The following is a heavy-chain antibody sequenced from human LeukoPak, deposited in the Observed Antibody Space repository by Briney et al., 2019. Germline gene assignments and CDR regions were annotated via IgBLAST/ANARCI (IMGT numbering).Heavy chain of an antibody. CDR2: ISSISSYI. V-gene: IGHV3-21*01. CDR3: AREYYDFWSGYYNYYYYGMDV. CDR1: GFTFSSYS. J-gene: IGHJ6*02. Sequence: GRSLRLSCAASGFTFSSYSMNWGRQAPGKGLEWVSAISSISSYIYYADSVKGRFTISRDNAKNSLYLQMNSLRAEDTAVYYCAREYYDFWSGYYNYYYYGMDVWGQGTTVTVSS. D-gene: IGHD3-3*01.